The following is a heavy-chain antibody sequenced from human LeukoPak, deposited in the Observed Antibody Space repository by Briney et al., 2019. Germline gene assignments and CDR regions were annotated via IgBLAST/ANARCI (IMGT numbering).Heavy chain of an antibody. V-gene: IGHV3-33*01. CDR3: ARDLEDYNNYGEMAI. D-gene: IGHD4-11*01. J-gene: IGHJ4*02. CDR1: GFTFRSYG. CDR2: IWYDGSNK. Sequence: GGSLRLSCAASGFTFRSYGMHWVRQAPGKGLEWVAVIWYDGSNKYYADSVKGRLTVSRDNSKNTLYLQMNSLRAEDTAVYYCARDLEDYNNYGEMAIWGQGALVTVSS.